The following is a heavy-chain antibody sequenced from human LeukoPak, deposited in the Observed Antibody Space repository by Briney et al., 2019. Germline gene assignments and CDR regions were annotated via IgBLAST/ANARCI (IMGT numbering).Heavy chain of an antibody. J-gene: IGHJ3*02. CDR3: ARDPYYYDSGSFAAFDI. V-gene: IGHV3-7*01. CDR1: SFTFSSYW. Sequence: GGPLRLSCAASSFTFSSYWMTWVRQAPGKGLEWVANIKEDGSKTFYVDSVKGRLTIPRDNAKNSLYLQMNSLRAEDTAVYYCARDPYYYDSGSFAAFDIWGQGTMVTVSS. D-gene: IGHD3-10*01. CDR2: IKEDGSKT.